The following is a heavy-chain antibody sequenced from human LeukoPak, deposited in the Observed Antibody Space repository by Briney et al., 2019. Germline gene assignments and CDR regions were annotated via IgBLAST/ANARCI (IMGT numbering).Heavy chain of an antibody. V-gene: IGHV1-2*02. D-gene: IGHD3-22*01. Sequence: ASVKVSCKASGYTFTGYYMHWVRQAPGQGLEWMGWINPNSGGTNYAQKFQGRVTMTRDTSISTAYMELSRLRSDDTAVYYCARSPAMTVYDSSGYYLDYWGQGTLSPSPQ. CDR2: INPNSGGT. J-gene: IGHJ4*02. CDR1: GYTFTGYY. CDR3: ARSPAMTVYDSSGYYLDY.